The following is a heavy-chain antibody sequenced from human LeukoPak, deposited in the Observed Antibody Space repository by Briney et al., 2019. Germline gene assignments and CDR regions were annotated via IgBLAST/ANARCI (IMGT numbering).Heavy chain of an antibody. J-gene: IGHJ4*02. CDR3: ARGDPLYDFWSGGDY. CDR1: GFTFRNYG. Sequence: PGGSLRLSCAASGFTFRNYGMNCVREAPGKGLEWVSAISGSGGSTYYADSVKGRFTISRDNSKNTLYLQMNSLRAEDTAVYYCARGDPLYDFWSGGDYWGQGSLVTVSS. D-gene: IGHD3-3*01. CDR2: ISGSGGST. V-gene: IGHV3-23*01.